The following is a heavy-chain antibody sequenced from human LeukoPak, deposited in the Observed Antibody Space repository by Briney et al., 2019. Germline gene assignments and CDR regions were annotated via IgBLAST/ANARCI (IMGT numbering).Heavy chain of an antibody. CDR3: ARQRSGTRWYFDY. CDR1: GFTFSSYT. V-gene: IGHV3-30-3*01. J-gene: IGHJ4*02. CDR2: ISNDGNDK. Sequence: GGSLRLSCAASGFTFSSYTMHWVRQSPGKEPEWVAVISNDGNDKYFADSVKGRVTISRDNSRNTMSLEMDSLRVEDTAVYYCARQRSGTRWYFDYWGQGTLVTVFS. D-gene: IGHD3-3*01.